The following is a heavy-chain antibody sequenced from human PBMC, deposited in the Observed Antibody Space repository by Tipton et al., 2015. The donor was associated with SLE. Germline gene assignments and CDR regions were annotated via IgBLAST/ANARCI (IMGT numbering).Heavy chain of an antibody. D-gene: IGHD6-13*01. V-gene: IGHV4-38-2*02. J-gene: IGHJ6*02. CDR1: GYSISSGYY. Sequence: TLSLTCTVSGYSISSGYYWGWIRQPPGKGLEWIGGVHNSGNTHFSPSLKSRVTTSLDTSKNHFSLKLSSVTAADTAVYYCASGGRAAAGTVYYYGMDVWGQGTTVTVSS. CDR3: ASGGRAAAGTVYYYGMDV. CDR2: VHNSGNT.